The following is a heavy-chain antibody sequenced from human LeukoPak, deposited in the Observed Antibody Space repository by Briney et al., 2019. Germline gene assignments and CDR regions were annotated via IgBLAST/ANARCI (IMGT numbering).Heavy chain of an antibody. D-gene: IGHD6-19*01. V-gene: IGHV3-7*01. CDR3: GYGSGWIFDC. J-gene: IGHJ4*02. CDR1: GATFSSYY. Sequence: GSLRLSCIVSGATFSSYYMTWVRQAPGKGLEWVANIKQDGSEKYYLDSVKGRFTISRDNANNSLYLQMNSLRAEDTAMYYCGYGSGWIFDCRGQGALVTVSS. CDR2: IKQDGSEK.